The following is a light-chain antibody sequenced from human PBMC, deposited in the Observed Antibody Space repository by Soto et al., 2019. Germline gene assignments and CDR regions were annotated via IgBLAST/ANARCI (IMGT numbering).Light chain of an antibody. CDR1: QDIGAY. CDR2: AAS. Sequence: DIQMTQSPSSLSASIGDRVTISCRASQDIGAYVNWYQHKQGKAPRVLMYAASNLKSGVPLRFSGSGVGRDYTLTISDLQPYDFATYYGHLIYNTQTFDQGTKVE. J-gene: IGKJ1*01. V-gene: IGKV1-39*01. CDR3: HLIYNTQT.